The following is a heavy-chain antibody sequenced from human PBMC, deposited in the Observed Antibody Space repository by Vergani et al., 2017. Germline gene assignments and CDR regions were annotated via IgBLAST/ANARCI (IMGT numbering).Heavy chain of an antibody. V-gene: IGHV3-30*01. D-gene: IGHD5-18*01. CDR3: ARDPTRRDTARGYYYYYGMDV. CDR2: ISYDGSNK. J-gene: IGHJ6*02. CDR1: GFTFSSYA. Sequence: QVQLVESGGGVVQPGRSLRLSCAASGFTFSSYAMHWVRQAPGKGLEWVAVISYDGSNKYYADSVKGRFTISRDNSKNTLYLQMNSLRAEDTAVYYCARDPTRRDTARGYYYYYGMDVWGQGP.